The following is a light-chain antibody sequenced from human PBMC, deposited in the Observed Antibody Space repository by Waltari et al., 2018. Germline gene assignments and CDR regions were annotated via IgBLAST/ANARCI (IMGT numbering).Light chain of an antibody. Sequence: DIVMTQSPDSLAGSLGGRATIHCKSSQSVLYSSNNMNYLAWYQQKSGKPPKLLIYWAFTRESGVPDRFSGSGSGTDFTLTISSLQSEDAAVYYCQQYYSNPWTFGQGTKVQI. CDR3: QQYYSNPWT. J-gene: IGKJ1*01. CDR1: QSVLYSSNNMNY. V-gene: IGKV4-1*01. CDR2: WAF.